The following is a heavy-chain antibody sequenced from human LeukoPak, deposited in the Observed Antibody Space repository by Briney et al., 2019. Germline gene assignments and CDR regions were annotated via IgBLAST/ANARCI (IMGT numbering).Heavy chain of an antibody. CDR3: AAIPVFGVVLHQEPV. J-gene: IGHJ6*04. D-gene: IGHD3-3*01. V-gene: IGHV1-69*10. CDR2: FIPILGTA. CDR1: GATFSDYA. Sequence: GASVKVSCKASGATFSDYALSWVRQAPGQGLEWMGVFIPILGTANSTQKFHDRLTITADISTNTAYMELSSLRSEDTAVYFCAAIPVFGVVLHQEPVWGKGTTVTVSS.